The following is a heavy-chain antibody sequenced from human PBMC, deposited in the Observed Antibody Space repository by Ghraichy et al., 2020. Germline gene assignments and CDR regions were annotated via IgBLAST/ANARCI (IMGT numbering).Heavy chain of an antibody. CDR2: ISYDGSNK. Sequence: GGSLRLSCAASGFTFSSYAMHWVRQAPGKGLEWVAVISYDGSNKYYADSVKGRFTISRDNSKNTLYLQMNSLRAEDTAVYYCARDKSKLNRWYLTYCSSTSCYWNYYYMDVWGKGTTVTVSS. CDR1: GFTFSSYA. D-gene: IGHD2-2*01. J-gene: IGHJ6*03. CDR3: ARDKSKLNRWYLTYCSSTSCYWNYYYMDV. V-gene: IGHV3-30*04.